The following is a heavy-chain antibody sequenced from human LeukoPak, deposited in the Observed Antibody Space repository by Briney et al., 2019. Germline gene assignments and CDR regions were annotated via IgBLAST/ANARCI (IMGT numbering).Heavy chain of an antibody. V-gene: IGHV3-21*01. J-gene: IGHJ6*03. CDR2: ISTSSSYI. D-gene: IGHD6-25*01. Sequence: GGSLRLSCAASGFTFSSCSMNWVRQAPGKGLEWVSSISTSSSYINYADSVKGRFTISRENAKNSLYLQMNSLRAGDTAVYYCARDRGRYYMDVWGKGTTVTISS. CDR1: GFTFSSCS. CDR3: ARDRGRYYMDV.